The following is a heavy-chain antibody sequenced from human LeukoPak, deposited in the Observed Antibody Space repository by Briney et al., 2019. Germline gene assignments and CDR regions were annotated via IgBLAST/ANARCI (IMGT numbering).Heavy chain of an antibody. Sequence: GGSLRLSCAASGFTFSSYAMSWVRQAPGKRLEWVSAISGSGGSTYYADSVKGRFTISRDNSKNTLYLQMNSLRAEDTAVYYCAKHDHLADTAMVDYWGQGTLVTVAS. CDR2: ISGSGGST. CDR3: AKHDHLADTAMVDY. V-gene: IGHV3-23*01. J-gene: IGHJ4*02. D-gene: IGHD5-18*01. CDR1: GFTFSSYA.